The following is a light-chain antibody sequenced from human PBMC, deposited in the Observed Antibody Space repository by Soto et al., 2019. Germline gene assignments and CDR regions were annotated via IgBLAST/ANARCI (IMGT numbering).Light chain of an antibody. Sequence: QSVLTQPPSVSAAPGQRVIISCSGGTSNIGNNYASWYQHLPGTAPKLLMYEGDKRASGFPDRFSGSRSGTSATLGITGLQTGDEADYYCGTWDSRLNAHVFGTGTKVTVL. J-gene: IGLJ1*01. V-gene: IGLV1-51*02. CDR3: GTWDSRLNAHV. CDR2: EGD. CDR1: TSNIGNNY.